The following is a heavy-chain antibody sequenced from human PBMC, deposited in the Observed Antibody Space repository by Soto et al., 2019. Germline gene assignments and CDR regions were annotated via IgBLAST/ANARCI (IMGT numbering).Heavy chain of an antibody. V-gene: IGHV3-30*18. D-gene: IGHD2-2*01. CDR2: ISYDGSNK. CDR3: AKDGCSSTSCFPTLNNWFDP. J-gene: IGHJ5*02. CDR1: GFTFSSYG. Sequence: GGSLRLSCAASGFTFSSYGMHWVRQAPGKGLEWVAVISYDGSNKYYADSVKGRFTISRDNSKNTLYLQMNSLRAEDTAVYYCAKDGCSSTSCFPTLNNWFDPWGQGTLVTVSS.